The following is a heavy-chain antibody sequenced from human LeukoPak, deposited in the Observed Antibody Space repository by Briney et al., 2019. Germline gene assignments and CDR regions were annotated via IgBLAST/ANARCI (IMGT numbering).Heavy chain of an antibody. J-gene: IGHJ5*02. Sequence: GASVKVSCKASGYTFTGYYMHWVRQAPGQGLEWMGWINPNSGGTNYAQKFQGRVTMTRDTSISTAYMELSRLRSDDTAVYYCPRGVRIAAAGPRWNWFDPWGQGTLVTVSS. CDR2: INPNSGGT. CDR1: GYTFTGYY. V-gene: IGHV1-2*02. CDR3: PRGVRIAAAGPRWNWFDP. D-gene: IGHD6-13*01.